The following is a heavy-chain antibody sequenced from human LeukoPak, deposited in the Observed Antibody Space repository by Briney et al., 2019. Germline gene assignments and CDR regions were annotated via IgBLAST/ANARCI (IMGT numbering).Heavy chain of an antibody. J-gene: IGHJ4*02. CDR1: GGSISSGSYY. V-gene: IGHV4-61*02. D-gene: IGHD4-11*01. CDR2: IYTSGST. CDR3: ARSPVATVAYFDY. Sequence: PSETLSLTCTVSGGSISSGSYYWSWIRQPAGKGLEWIGRIYTSGSTNYNPSLKSRVTISVDTSKNQFSLKLSSVTAADTAVYYCARSPVATVAYFDYWGQGTLVTVSS.